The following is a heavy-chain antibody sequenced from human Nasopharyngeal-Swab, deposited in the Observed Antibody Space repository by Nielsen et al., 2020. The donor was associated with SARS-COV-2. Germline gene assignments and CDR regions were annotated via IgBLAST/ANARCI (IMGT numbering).Heavy chain of an antibody. CDR3: ALLEVGHMTTVTNFDY. CDR2: ISYDGSNK. CDR1: GFTFSSYG. V-gene: IGHV3-30*03. J-gene: IGHJ4*02. Sequence: GESLKISYAASGFTFSSYGMHWVRQAPGKGLEWVAVISYDGSNKYYADSVKGRFTISRDNSKNTLYLQMNSLRAEDTAVYYCALLEVGHMTTVTNFDYWGQGTLVTVSS. D-gene: IGHD4-11*01.